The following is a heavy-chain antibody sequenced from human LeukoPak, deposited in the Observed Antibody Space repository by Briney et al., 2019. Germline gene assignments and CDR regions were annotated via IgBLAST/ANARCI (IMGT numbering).Heavy chain of an antibody. CDR1: GFTFSSYA. V-gene: IGHV3-23*01. J-gene: IGHJ4*02. CDR3: AKDSGGDYYDSSGYNY. D-gene: IGHD3-22*01. CDR2: ISGSGGST. Sequence: GGSLRLSCAASGFTFSSYAMSWVPPAPGKGLEWVSDISGSGGSTHYADPVKGRFTISRDNYKNMLYLQMNSLRAEETAVYYCAKDSGGDYYDSSGYNYWGEGNLVTVSS.